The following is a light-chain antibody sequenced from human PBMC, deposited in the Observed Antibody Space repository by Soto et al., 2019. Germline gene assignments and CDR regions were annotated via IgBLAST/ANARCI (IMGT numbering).Light chain of an antibody. V-gene: IGLV1-44*01. J-gene: IGLJ3*02. CDR1: SSNIGRNT. CDR3: AAWDDSLNAWA. CDR2: SSD. Sequence: QSVLTQPTSASGTPGQRVTISCSGSSSNIGRNTVKWYRQLPGTAPKLLIGSSDQRPSGVPDRFSGSQSGTSASLAISGLQSEDEADYICAAWDDSLNAWAFGGGTKLTFL.